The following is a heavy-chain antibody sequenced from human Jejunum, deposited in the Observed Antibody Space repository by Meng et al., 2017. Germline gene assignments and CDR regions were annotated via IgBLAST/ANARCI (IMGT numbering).Heavy chain of an antibody. J-gene: IGHJ4*02. CDR2: ISYDGSNK. V-gene: IGHV3-30-3*01. D-gene: IGHD1-26*01. CDR3: AREPYTGNFYFNY. Sequence: QVQLVESGGVVVQPGRSLRLSCAASGFTFSNYDMHWVRQAPGKGLEWVAEISYDGSNKYYADSVKGRFTISRDNSKNTLYLQMNSLRPEDTAVYYCAREPYTGNFYFNYWGQGTLVTVSS. CDR1: GFTFSNYD.